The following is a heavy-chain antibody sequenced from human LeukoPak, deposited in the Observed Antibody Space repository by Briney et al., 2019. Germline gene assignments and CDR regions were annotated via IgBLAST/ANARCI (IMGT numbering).Heavy chain of an antibody. J-gene: IGHJ4*02. D-gene: IGHD3-3*01. V-gene: IGHV4-59*12. CDR2: IYYSGST. Sequence: SETLSLTCTVSGGSISSYYWSWLRKPPGKGLEWIGYIYYSGSTNYNPSLKSRVTISVDTSKNQFSLKLSSVTASDTAVYYCARRDDFWSGYSFDYWGQGTLVTVSS. CDR3: ARRDDFWSGYSFDY. CDR1: GGSISSYY.